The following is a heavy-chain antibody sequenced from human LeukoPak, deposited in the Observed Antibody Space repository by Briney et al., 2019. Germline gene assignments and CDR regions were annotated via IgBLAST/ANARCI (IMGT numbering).Heavy chain of an antibody. D-gene: IGHD3-22*01. V-gene: IGHV3-74*01. Sequence: GGSLRLSCAASGFTFSNYWMHWVRQAPGKGLVWVSRINSDGINTSYADSVKGRFTISRDNAKNTLNLQMNSLRAADTAVYYCARDLGQYYDTSDNWFDPWGQGTLVTVSS. J-gene: IGHJ5*02. CDR1: GFTFSNYW. CDR3: ARDLGQYYDTSDNWFDP. CDR2: INSDGINT.